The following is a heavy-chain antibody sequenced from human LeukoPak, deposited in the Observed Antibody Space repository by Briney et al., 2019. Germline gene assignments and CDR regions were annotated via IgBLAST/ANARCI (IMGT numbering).Heavy chain of an antibody. D-gene: IGHD3-22*01. V-gene: IGHV3-23*01. J-gene: IGHJ4*02. Sequence: PGRSLRLSCAASGFTFSSYAMSWVRQAPGKGLEWVSAISGSGGSTYYADSVKGRFTISRDNSKNTLYLQMNSLRAEDTAVYYCAKGGYYDSSGYNYWGQGTLVTVSS. CDR2: ISGSGGST. CDR3: AKGGYYDSSGYNY. CDR1: GFTFSSYA.